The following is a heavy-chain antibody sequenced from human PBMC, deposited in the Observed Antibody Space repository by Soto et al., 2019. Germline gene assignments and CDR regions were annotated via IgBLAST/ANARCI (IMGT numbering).Heavy chain of an antibody. D-gene: IGHD1-26*01. CDR1: GFTFSSYG. V-gene: IGHV3-30*18. CDR3: AKEGGLSGSYYISSSYYFDY. CDR2: ISYDGSNT. Sequence: QVPLVESGGGVVQPGRSLRLSCVASGFTFSSYGMHWVRQAPGKGLEWVAIISYDGSNTYYADSVKGRFTISRDNSKNTLYLQMNSLRAEDTPVYYCAKEGGLSGSYYISSSYYFDYWGQGTLVTVSS. J-gene: IGHJ4*02.